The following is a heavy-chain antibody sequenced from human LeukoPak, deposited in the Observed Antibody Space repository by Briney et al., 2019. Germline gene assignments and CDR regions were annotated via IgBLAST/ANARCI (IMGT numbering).Heavy chain of an antibody. CDR2: ISNDERNK. D-gene: IGHD5-24*01. CDR3: ARPSPPGDGYNPCDY. V-gene: IGHV3-30*04. CDR1: GFNFHNFA. Sequence: GGSLRLSCEASGFNFHNFAMHWVRQAPGKGLEWVAVISNDERNKYYTDSVKGRFTISRDNSKSTVYLQMNSLRPEDTAMYYGARPSPPGDGYNPCDYWGPGALVIVSS. J-gene: IGHJ4*02.